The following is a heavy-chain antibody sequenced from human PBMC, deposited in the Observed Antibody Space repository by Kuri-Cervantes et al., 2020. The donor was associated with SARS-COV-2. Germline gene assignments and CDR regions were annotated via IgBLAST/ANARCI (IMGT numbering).Heavy chain of an antibody. Sequence: GSLRLSCTVSGGSISSSNYYWGWIRQPPGKGLEWIGSIYYSGSTHYNPSLKSRVSISVDTSRNQFSLKVSSVTAADTAVYYCRYSGWSGPYYYYMDVWGKGTTVTVSS. CDR3: RYSGWSGPYYYYMDV. CDR2: IYYSGST. J-gene: IGHJ6*03. CDR1: GGSISSSNYY. V-gene: IGHV4-39*01. D-gene: IGHD3-3*01.